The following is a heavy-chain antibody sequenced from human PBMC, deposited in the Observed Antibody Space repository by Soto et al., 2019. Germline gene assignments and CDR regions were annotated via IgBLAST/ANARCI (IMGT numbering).Heavy chain of an antibody. CDR3: GRGRSGQIVVFY. V-gene: IGHV1-2*02. CDR2: IGPESGAT. J-gene: IGHJ4*02. CDR1: GYTFTGHY. D-gene: IGHD1-26*01. Sequence: ASVKVSCKASGYTFTGHYIHWVRQAPEQGPEWMGEIGPESGATRYAQKFQGRVTMTRDTSTTTVYMELKNLSPDDTAVYYCGRGRSGQIVVFYWGQGTPVTVSS.